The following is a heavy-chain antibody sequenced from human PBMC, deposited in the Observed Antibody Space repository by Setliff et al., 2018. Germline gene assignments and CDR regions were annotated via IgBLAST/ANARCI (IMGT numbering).Heavy chain of an antibody. CDR3: ARGRIQLWKYYFDY. V-gene: IGHV4-34*01. CDR2: INHSGST. Sequence: SETLSLTCAVYGGSFNSYYWSWIRQPPGKGLEWIGEINHSGSTNYNPSLKSRVTISVDTSKNQFSLKLSSVTAADTAVYYCARGRIQLWKYYFDYWGQGTLVTVSS. D-gene: IGHD5-18*01. CDR1: GGSFNSYY. J-gene: IGHJ4*02.